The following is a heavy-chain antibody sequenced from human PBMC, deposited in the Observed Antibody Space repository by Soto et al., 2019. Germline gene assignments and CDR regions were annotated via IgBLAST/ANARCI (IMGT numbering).Heavy chain of an antibody. CDR2: ISGSTSDT. J-gene: IGHJ4*02. Sequence: SCAASGFTFSSYDMSWVRQAPGKGMEWVSTISGSTSDTYYADSVKGRFTISRDISKNTLFLQMNTLRADDTAVYYCAKNRLSGYYFYDYWGQGTLVTVSS. V-gene: IGHV3-23*01. CDR3: AKNRLSGYYFYDY. D-gene: IGHD3-22*01. CDR1: GFTFSSYD.